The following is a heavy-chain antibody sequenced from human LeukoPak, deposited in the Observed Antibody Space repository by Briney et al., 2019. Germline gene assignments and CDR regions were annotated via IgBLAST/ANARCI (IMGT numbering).Heavy chain of an antibody. V-gene: IGHV3-23*01. CDR1: GFTFSSYA. D-gene: IGHD6-13*01. CDR3: AKDQGAAAGKRGVDY. J-gene: IGHJ4*02. CDR2: ISGSGGNT. Sequence: EGSLRLSCAASGFTFSSYAMSWVRQAPGKGLEWVSAISGSGGNTYYADSVKGRFTISRDNSKNTLYLQMNSLRAEDTAVYYCAKDQGAAAGKRGVDYWGQGTLVTVSS.